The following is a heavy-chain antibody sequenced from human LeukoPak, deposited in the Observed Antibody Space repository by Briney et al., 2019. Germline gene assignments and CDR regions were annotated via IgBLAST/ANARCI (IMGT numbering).Heavy chain of an antibody. CDR2: ISGGGSST. V-gene: IGHV3-23*01. J-gene: IGHJ4*02. CDR3: ARGPVTNPYFDY. Sequence: GGSLRLSCAASGFTFSSYAINWVRQAPGKGLEWVSGISGGGSSTYYADSVKGRFAISRDDAKNTLYLQMNSLRAEDTAVYYCARGPVTNPYFDYWGQGTLVTVSS. D-gene: IGHD2-8*01. CDR1: GFTFSSYA.